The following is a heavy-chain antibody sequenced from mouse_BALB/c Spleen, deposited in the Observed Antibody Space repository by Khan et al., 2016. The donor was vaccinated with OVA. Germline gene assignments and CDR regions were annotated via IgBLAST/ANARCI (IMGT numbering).Heavy chain of an antibody. CDR1: RFTISSYG. Sequence: EVQLVESGGGIVQPGGSLKRSRAASRFTISSYGMSSVRQTPDKRLELVATIDSNGGSTDYPDSVKRQFTISGDNAKNALYLQMRSLKSEDTAMYYCARSAIWGQGTTLTVSS. CDR3: ARSAI. CDR2: IDSNGGST. D-gene: IGHD2-12*01. V-gene: IGHV5-6-3*01. J-gene: IGHJ2*01.